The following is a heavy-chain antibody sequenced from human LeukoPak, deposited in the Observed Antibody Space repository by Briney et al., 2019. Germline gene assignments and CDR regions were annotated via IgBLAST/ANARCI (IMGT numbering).Heavy chain of an antibody. V-gene: IGHV1-18*01. CDR2: ISAYNGNT. CDR1: GGTFSSYA. J-gene: IGHJ4*02. D-gene: IGHD3-10*01. CDR3: ARGGMVRGVIEALDY. Sequence: VASVKVSCKASGGTFSSYAISWVRQAPGQGLEWMGWISAYNGNTNYAQKLQGRVTMTTDTSTSTAYMELRSLRSDDTAVYYCARGGMVRGVIEALDYWGQGTLVTVSS.